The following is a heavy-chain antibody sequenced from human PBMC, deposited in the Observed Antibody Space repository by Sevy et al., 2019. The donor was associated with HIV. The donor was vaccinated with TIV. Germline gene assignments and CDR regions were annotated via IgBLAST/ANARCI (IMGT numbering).Heavy chain of an antibody. V-gene: IGHV3-11*06. CDR1: GFTFSDYY. Sequence: GGSLRLSCAASGFTFSDYYMSWIRQAPGKGLEWVSSISSSSSYIYYADSVKGRFTISRDNAKNSLYLQMNSLRAEDTAVYYCARDMFQAAGSYYYYYGMDVWGQGTTVTVSS. CDR2: ISSSSSYI. J-gene: IGHJ6*02. CDR3: ARDMFQAAGSYYYYYGMDV. D-gene: IGHD6-13*01.